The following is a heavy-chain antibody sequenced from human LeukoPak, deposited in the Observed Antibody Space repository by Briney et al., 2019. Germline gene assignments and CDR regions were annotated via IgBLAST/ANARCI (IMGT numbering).Heavy chain of an antibody. Sequence: GGSLRLSCAACGFTFSSHWMSWVRQAPGKGLEWVATIKQDGSEKYYVDSVKGRFTISRDNAKNSLYLQVNSLRAEDTAFYFCARGQQLAYWGQGTLVTVSS. V-gene: IGHV3-7*01. CDR2: IKQDGSEK. J-gene: IGHJ4*02. D-gene: IGHD5-18*01. CDR3: ARGQQLAY. CDR1: GFTFSSHW.